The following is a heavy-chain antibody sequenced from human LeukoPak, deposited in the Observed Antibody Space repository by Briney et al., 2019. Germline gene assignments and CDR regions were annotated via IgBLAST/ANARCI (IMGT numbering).Heavy chain of an antibody. J-gene: IGHJ4*02. CDR2: IYSTGSA. D-gene: IGHD5-12*01. CDR3: ARMGGYSGYATH. V-gene: IGHV4-59*08. Sequence: SETLSLTCTVSGGSLSSYYWSWIRQPPGKGLEWVGYIYSTGSANYNPSLKSRVTLSVDTTKNQFSLKLNSVTAADTAVYYCARMGGYSGYATHWGQGTLVTVSS. CDR1: GGSLSSYY.